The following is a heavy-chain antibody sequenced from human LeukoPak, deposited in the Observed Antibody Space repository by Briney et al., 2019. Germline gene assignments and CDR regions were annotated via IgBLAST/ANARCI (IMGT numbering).Heavy chain of an antibody. V-gene: IGHV7-4-1*02. CDR1: GYTFSNYA. Sequence: ASVKVSCKASGYTFSNYAMNWVRQAPGQGLEWMGWIGSNTGNPTYAQGFTGRFVFSLDTSVSTAYLQISSLKAADTAVYYCARENVDGNYMTYFDYWGQGTLVTVSS. CDR3: ARENVDGNYMTYFDY. D-gene: IGHD1-7*01. CDR2: IGSNTGNP. J-gene: IGHJ4*02.